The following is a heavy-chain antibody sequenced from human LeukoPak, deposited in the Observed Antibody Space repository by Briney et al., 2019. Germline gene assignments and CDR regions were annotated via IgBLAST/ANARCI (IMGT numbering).Heavy chain of an antibody. Sequence: GGSLRLSCAASGFTFSSYAMSWVRQAPGKGLEWVSAISGSGGSTYYADSVKGRFTISRDNSKNTLYLQMNSLRAEDTAVYYCAKDAHLRSSSSWNFGYWGQGTLVTVSS. CDR2: ISGSGGST. J-gene: IGHJ4*02. D-gene: IGHD6-13*01. CDR1: GFTFSSYA. CDR3: AKDAHLRSSSSWNFGY. V-gene: IGHV3-23*01.